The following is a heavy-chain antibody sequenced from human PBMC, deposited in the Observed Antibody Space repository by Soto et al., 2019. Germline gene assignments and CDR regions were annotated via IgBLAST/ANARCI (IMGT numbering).Heavy chain of an antibody. Sequence: SETLSLTCGVSGDSISNSRFYWAWIRQPPGEGLEWTGSIYHTGNAYYNPSLKSRVTISVDTSKNQFSLKVTSVTAADTALYYCARDYFDSSDYTTNWFDPWGQGTLVTVSS. CDR3: ARDYFDSSDYTTNWFDP. CDR1: GDSISNSRFY. V-gene: IGHV4-39*01. J-gene: IGHJ5*02. D-gene: IGHD3-22*01. CDR2: IYHTGNA.